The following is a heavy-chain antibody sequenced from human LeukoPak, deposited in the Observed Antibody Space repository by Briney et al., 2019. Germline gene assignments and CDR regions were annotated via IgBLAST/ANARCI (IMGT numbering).Heavy chain of an antibody. CDR3: ARHVRRREQLGDYYYYYMDV. V-gene: IGHV4-39*01. J-gene: IGHJ6*03. Sequence: PSETLSLTCTVSGGSITTRSYYWGWIRQPPGKGLEWIGSMHHSGSTYYNPSLKSRVTTSVDTSKNQFSLKLSSVTAADTAVYYCARHVRRREQLGDYYYYYMDVWGKGTTVTVSS. D-gene: IGHD6-6*01. CDR2: MHHSGST. CDR1: GGSITTRSYY.